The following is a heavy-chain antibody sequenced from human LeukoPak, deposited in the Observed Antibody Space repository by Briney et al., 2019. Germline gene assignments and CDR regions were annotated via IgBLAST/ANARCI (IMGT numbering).Heavy chain of an antibody. D-gene: IGHD5-24*01. CDR2: INAYNGNT. CDR1: GYTFTSYG. J-gene: IGHJ6*02. V-gene: IGHV1-18*01. CDR3: ARGIGWARGDGNSLPAGYYYFGMDV. Sequence: ASVKVSCKPSGYTFTSYGISWVRHAPGQGLEWMVWINAYNGNTHYAQKVQGRVTVTTDTSTSTAYMELRSLRSDDTAVYYCARGIGWARGDGNSLPAGYYYFGMDVWGQGTTVTVSS.